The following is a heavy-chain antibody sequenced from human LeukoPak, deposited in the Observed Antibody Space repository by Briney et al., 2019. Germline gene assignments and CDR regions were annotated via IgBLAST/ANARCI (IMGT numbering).Heavy chain of an antibody. CDR1: GFTFDDYA. V-gene: IGHV3-9*01. D-gene: IGHD3-10*01. CDR2: ISWNSGSI. J-gene: IGHJ4*02. CDR3: AKAKAGYYGSGSYGWFDY. Sequence: PGGSLRLSCAAPGFTFDDYAMHWVRQAPGKGLEWVSGISWNSGSIGYADSVKGRFTISRDNAKNSLYLQMNSLRAEDTALYYCAKAKAGYYGSGSYGWFDYWGQGTLVTVSS.